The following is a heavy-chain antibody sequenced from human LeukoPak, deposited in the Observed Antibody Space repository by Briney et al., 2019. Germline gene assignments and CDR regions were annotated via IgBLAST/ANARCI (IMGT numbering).Heavy chain of an antibody. Sequence: ASVKVSCKASGGTFSNYVITWVRQAPGQGLEWMGRIIPMSGVTNYAQRFQGGVTITADKSRTTAYMELSGLSSEDTAMYYCARVQDYYDSSDSYFWLDPWGHGTLVTVSS. CDR1: GGTFSNYV. D-gene: IGHD3-22*01. CDR2: IIPMSGVT. V-gene: IGHV1-69*04. J-gene: IGHJ5*02. CDR3: ARVQDYYDSSDSYFWLDP.